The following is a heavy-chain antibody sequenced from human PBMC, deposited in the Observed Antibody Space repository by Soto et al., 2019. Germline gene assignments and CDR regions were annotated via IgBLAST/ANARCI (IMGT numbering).Heavy chain of an antibody. V-gene: IGHV3-53*01. Sequence: GGSLRLSCAASGFTVSSNYMSWVRQAPGKGLEWVSVIYSGGSTYYADSVKGRFTISRDNSKNTLYLQMNSLRAEDTAVYYCARDRAAMDQFPVWGQGTTVTVSS. CDR2: IYSGGST. CDR3: ARDRAAMDQFPV. CDR1: GFTVSSNY. D-gene: IGHD5-18*01. J-gene: IGHJ6*02.